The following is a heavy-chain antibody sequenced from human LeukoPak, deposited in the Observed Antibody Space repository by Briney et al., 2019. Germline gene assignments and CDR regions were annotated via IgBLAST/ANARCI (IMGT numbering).Heavy chain of an antibody. D-gene: IGHD3-22*01. CDR1: GFTFSSYG. CDR2: IWYDGSNK. J-gene: IGHJ4*02. V-gene: IGHV3-33*01. Sequence: PGGSLRLSCAASGFTFSSYGMHWVRQAPGKGLEWVAVIWYDGSNKYYADSVKGRFTISRDNSKNTLYLQMNSLRAEDTAVYYCARDPRYYDSSGEFDYWGQGTLVTVSS. CDR3: ARDPRYYDSSGEFDY.